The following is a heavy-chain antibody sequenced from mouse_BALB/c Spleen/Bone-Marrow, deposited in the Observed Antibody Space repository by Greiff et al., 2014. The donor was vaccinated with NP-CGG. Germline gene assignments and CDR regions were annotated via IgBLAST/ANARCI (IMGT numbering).Heavy chain of an antibody. CDR3: TREGDSPFAY. V-gene: IGHV1S81*02. Sequence: VKLMESGAELVKPGASVKLSCKASGYTFTSYYMYWVKQRPGQGLEWIGEINPSDGGTNFNEKFKSKATLTVDKSSSTAYMQLSSLTSEDSAVCYCTREGDSPFAYWGQGTLVTVSA. CDR2: INPSDGGT. D-gene: IGHD2-13*01. CDR1: GYTFTSYY. J-gene: IGHJ3*01.